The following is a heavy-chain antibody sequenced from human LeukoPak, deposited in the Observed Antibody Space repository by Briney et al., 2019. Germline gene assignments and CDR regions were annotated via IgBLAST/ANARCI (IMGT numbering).Heavy chain of an antibody. CDR1: GGSISSSSYY. CDR3: ARRLARSGSRSFFDP. Sequence: SETLSLTCTVSGGSISSSSYYWGWLRQPPGKGLEWIGSIYYSGSTYYNPSLKCRVTISVDTSKNQFSLKLSSVTAADTALYYCARRLARSGSRSFFDPWGQGTLVTVSS. CDR2: IYYSGST. D-gene: IGHD3-10*01. V-gene: IGHV4-39*01. J-gene: IGHJ5*02.